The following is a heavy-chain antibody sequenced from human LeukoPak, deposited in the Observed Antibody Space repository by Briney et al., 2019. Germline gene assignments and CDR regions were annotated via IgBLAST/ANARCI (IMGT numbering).Heavy chain of an antibody. CDR2: IIPIFGRA. V-gene: IGHV1-69*13. J-gene: IGHJ1*01. CDR3: ARVMVRGVIISYFQH. D-gene: IGHD3-10*01. CDR1: GGTFSSYA. Sequence: SVKVSCKASGGTFSSYAISWVRQAPGQGLEWMGGIIPIFGRANYAQKFQGRVTITADESTSTAYMELSSLRSEDTAVYYCARVMVRGVIISYFQHWGQGTLVTVSS.